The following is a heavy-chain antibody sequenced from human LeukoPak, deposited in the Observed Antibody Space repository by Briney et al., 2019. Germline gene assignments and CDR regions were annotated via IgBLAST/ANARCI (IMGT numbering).Heavy chain of an antibody. CDR3: SSRSGWFTFDI. Sequence: PLETLSLTCTVSGASIDTYYWSCIRQPPGKGLEWSGYIFDTGDPTYNPPPKRRLTISLDTAKNQFPLRLRSVTAADTAVYYCSSRSGWFTFDIWGKGTMVTVSS. CDR1: GASIDTYY. CDR2: IFDTGDP. D-gene: IGHD6-19*01. J-gene: IGHJ3*02. V-gene: IGHV4-59*01.